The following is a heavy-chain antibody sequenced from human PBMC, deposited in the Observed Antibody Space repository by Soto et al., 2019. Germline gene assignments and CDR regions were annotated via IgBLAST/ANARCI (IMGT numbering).Heavy chain of an antibody. Sequence: PGRSLRLSCAASGFIFSSYAMSWVRQAPGKGLGWVSTISGSGGSAYYAESVKGRGTISRDSSKNTLYLQVDSLRAADTAVHYCAKGGHHDLSPFDYWGQGALVTVSS. CDR2: ISGSGGSA. V-gene: IGHV3-23*01. J-gene: IGHJ4*02. CDR3: AKGGHHDLSPFDY. CDR1: GFIFSSYA.